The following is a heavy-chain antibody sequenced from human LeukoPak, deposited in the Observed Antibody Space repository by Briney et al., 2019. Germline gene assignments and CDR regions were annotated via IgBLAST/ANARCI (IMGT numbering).Heavy chain of an antibody. D-gene: IGHD6-13*01. CDR1: GFTFSSYT. CDR3: ARTANFAAGYYIDY. Sequence: GGSLRLSCAASGFTFSSYTMNWVRQAPGKGLEWVSSISGSSRHKYYADSVKGRFTISRDNAKNSLYLQVNSLRAEDTAVYYCARTANFAAGYYIDYWGQGTLVTVSS. V-gene: IGHV3-21*01. J-gene: IGHJ4*02. CDR2: ISGSSRHK.